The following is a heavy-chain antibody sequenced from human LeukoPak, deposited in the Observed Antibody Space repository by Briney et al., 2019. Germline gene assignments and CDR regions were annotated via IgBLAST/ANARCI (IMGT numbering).Heavy chain of an antibody. V-gene: IGHV4-39*07. CDR2: IYYSGST. J-gene: IGHJ4*02. Sequence: SETLSLTCTVSGVSISSSSYYWGWIRQPPGKGLEWIGSIYYSGSTYYNPSLKSRVTISVDTSKNQFSLKLSSVTAADTAVYYCARDSGRVVPAAMAGFLDYWGQGTLVTVSS. CDR1: GVSISSSSYY. CDR3: ARDSGRVVPAAMAGFLDY. D-gene: IGHD2-2*01.